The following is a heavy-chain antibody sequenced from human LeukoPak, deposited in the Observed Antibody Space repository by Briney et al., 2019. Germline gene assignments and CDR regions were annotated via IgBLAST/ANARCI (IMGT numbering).Heavy chain of an antibody. CDR3: ARDRVPYYYDSSGYDY. CDR1: GYTFTGYY. V-gene: IGHV1-2*06. CDR2: INPNSGGT. D-gene: IGHD3-22*01. J-gene: IGHJ4*02. Sequence: ASVKVSCKASGYTFTGYYMHWVRQAPGQGLEWMGRINPNSGGTNYAQKFQGRVTMTRDTSISTAYMELSRLRSDDTAVYYCARDRVPYYYDSSGYDYWGQGTLVTVSS.